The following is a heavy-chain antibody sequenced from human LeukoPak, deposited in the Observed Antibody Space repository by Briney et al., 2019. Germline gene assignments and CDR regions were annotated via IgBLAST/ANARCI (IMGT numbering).Heavy chain of an antibody. D-gene: IGHD6-6*01. V-gene: IGHV1-2*06. CDR1: GYTFTGYY. CDR2: INPNSGGT. J-gene: IGHJ4*02. CDR3: ARASRSGIAARPNLSD. Sequence: ASVNVSCKASGYTFTGYYMHWVRQAPGQGLEWMGRINPNSGGTNYAQKFQGRATMTRDTSISTAYMELSRLRSDDTAVYYCARASRSGIAARPNLSDWGQGTLVTVSS.